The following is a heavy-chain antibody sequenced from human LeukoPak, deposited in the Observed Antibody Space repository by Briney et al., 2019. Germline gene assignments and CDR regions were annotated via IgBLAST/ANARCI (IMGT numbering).Heavy chain of an antibody. D-gene: IGHD6-19*01. CDR2: IYTSGST. V-gene: IGHV4-61*02. CDR3: ARSNEQWLIEYYFDY. CDR1: GGSISSGSYY. J-gene: IGHJ4*02. Sequence: SETLSLTCTVSGGSISSGSYYWSWIRQPAGKGLEWIGRIYTSGSTNYNPSLKSRVTISVDTSKNQFSLKLSSVTAADTAVYYCARSNEQWLIEYYFDYWGQGTLVTVSS.